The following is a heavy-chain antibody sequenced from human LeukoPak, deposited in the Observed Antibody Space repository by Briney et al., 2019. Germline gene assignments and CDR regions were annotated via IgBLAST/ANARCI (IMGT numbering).Heavy chain of an antibody. Sequence: SETLSLTCTVSGGSISSYYWSWIRQPPGKGLEWIGNIYYSGSTNYNPSLKSRVTISVDTSKNQFSLKLSSVTAADTAVYYCARGGFGELFNYYYYMDVWGKGTTVTISS. D-gene: IGHD3-10*01. CDR2: IYYSGST. J-gene: IGHJ6*03. V-gene: IGHV4-59*01. CDR1: GGSISSYY. CDR3: ARGGFGELFNYYYYMDV.